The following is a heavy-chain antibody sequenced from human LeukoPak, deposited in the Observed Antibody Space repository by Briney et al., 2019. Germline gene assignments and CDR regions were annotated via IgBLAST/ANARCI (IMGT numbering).Heavy chain of an antibody. J-gene: IGHJ4*02. D-gene: IGHD2-15*01. V-gene: IGHV3-49*04. CDR2: IRSKAYGGTT. CDR3: TRSLVVVAAYFDY. Sequence: GRSLRLSCTASGFTFGDYAMSWVRQAPGKGLEWVGFIRSKAYGGTTEYAASVKGRFTISRDDFKSIAYLQMNSLKTEDTAVYYCTRSLVVVAAYFDYWGRGTLVTVSS. CDR1: GFTFGDYA.